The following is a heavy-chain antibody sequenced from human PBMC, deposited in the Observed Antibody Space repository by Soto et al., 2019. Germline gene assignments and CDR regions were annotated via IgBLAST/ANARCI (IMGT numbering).Heavy chain of an antibody. D-gene: IGHD1-7*01. CDR3: ARDRTGTTLGYFDY. V-gene: IGHV1-69*13. CDR2: ILPVSGTT. J-gene: IGHJ4*02. CDR1: GGTFSTSP. Sequence: SVKVSCKSSGGTFSTSPINWVRPAPGQGLEWMGAILPVSGTTNYAQKFQGRVTFSADESTTTAYMEVSSLRSEDTAVYYCARDRTGTTLGYFDYWGQGTRVTVSS.